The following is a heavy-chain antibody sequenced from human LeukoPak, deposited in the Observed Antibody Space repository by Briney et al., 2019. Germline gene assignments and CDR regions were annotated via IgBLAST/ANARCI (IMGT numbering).Heavy chain of an antibody. Sequence: GGSLRLSCAASGFTFNNYEMNWVRQAPGKGLEWVSYISSSGSTIYYADSVKGRFTISRDNSKNTLYLQMSSLRVEDTAVYYCAKSWNYYDSSGDDALDIWGQGTMVTVSS. CDR1: GFTFNNYE. CDR2: ISSSGSTI. CDR3: AKSWNYYDSSGDDALDI. J-gene: IGHJ3*02. D-gene: IGHD3-22*01. V-gene: IGHV3-48*03.